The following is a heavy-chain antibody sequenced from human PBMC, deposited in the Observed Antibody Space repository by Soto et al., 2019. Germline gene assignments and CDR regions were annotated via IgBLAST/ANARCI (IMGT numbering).Heavy chain of an antibody. D-gene: IGHD4-4*01. J-gene: IGHJ5*02. CDR2: IYYSGST. Sequence: SETLSLTCTVSGGSISSYYWSWIRQPPGKGLEWIGYIYYSGSTNYNPSLKSRVTISVDTSKNQFSLKLSSVTAADTAVYYCARWDRLYSNYPYNWFDPWGQGTLVTVSS. CDR3: ARWDRLYSNYPYNWFDP. V-gene: IGHV4-59*01. CDR1: GGSISSYY.